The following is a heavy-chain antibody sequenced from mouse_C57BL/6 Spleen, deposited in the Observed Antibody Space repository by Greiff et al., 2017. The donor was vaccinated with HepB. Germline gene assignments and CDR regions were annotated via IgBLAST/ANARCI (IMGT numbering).Heavy chain of an antibody. CDR2: INPSTGGT. D-gene: IGHD1-2*01. CDR3: AITTGTGYFDY. V-gene: IGHV1-42*01. CDR1: GYSFTGYY. Sequence: EVQLVESGPELVKPGASVKISCKASGYSFTGYYMNWVKQSPEKSLEWIGEINPSTGGTTYNQKFKAKATLTVDKSSSTAYMQLKSLTSEDSAVYYCAITTGTGYFDYWGQGTTLTVSS. J-gene: IGHJ2*01.